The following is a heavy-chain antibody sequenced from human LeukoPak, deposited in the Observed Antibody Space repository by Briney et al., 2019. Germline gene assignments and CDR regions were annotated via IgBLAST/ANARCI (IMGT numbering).Heavy chain of an antibody. Sequence: GRSLRLSCAASGFTFGTYAMHWVRQAPGKGLEWVADISYDGTTKYYADSVKGRFTISRDNSRNTLYLQMNSLRTEDTAVHYCARGIVEDFDWFCIGHWGQGTLVTVSS. J-gene: IGHJ4*02. CDR2: ISYDGTTK. CDR1: GFTFGTYA. V-gene: IGHV3-30*04. D-gene: IGHD3-9*01. CDR3: ARGIVEDFDWFCIGH.